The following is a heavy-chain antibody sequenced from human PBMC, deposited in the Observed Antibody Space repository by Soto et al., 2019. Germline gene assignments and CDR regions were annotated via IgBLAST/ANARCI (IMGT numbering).Heavy chain of an antibody. J-gene: IGHJ4*02. CDR1: GFTFSNYA. D-gene: IGHD6-19*01. CDR3: AKALGSFEYGCLPSLFGS. CDR2: ISYDGNNR. Sequence: QVQLVDSGGGVVQPGGSLRLSCEASGFTFSNYAMHWVRQAPGKGLQWVGFISYDGNNRYYADSVKGRFTNSRDNSKDTLFLEMSRLKGEYTAVYYCAKALGSFEYGCLPSLFGSWGQGSLVTVSS. V-gene: IGHV3-30*18.